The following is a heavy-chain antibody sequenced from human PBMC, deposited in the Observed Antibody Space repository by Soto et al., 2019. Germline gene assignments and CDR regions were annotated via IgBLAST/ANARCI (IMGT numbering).Heavy chain of an antibody. D-gene: IGHD1-20*01. J-gene: IGHJ6*03. CDR2: VHYTGSS. V-gene: IGHV4-59*01. CDR1: GGSINSYF. Sequence: QVQLQESGPGLVKPSETLSLTCTVSGGSINSYFWSWIRQPPGKGLEWIGYVHYTGSSNYSPSLKSRGTISADTAQNQSSLTLISATAADTAVYYCARGVNNWRDGGYFYYHMDVCGKGTSVTVSS. CDR3: ARGVNNWRDGGYFYYHMDV.